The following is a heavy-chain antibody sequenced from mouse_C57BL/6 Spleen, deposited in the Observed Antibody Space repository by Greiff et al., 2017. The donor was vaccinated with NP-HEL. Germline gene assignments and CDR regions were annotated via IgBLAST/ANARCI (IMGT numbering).Heavy chain of an antibody. Sequence: QVQLQQPGTELVKPGASVKLSCKASGYTFTSYWMHWVKQRPGQGLEWIGNINPSNGGTNYNEKFKSKATLTVDKSSSTAYMQLSSLTSEDSAVYDGARSTTVVATRDFDYWGQGTTLTVSS. CDR2: INPSNGGT. D-gene: IGHD1-1*01. CDR3: ARSTTVVATRDFDY. J-gene: IGHJ2*01. V-gene: IGHV1-53*01. CDR1: GYTFTSYW.